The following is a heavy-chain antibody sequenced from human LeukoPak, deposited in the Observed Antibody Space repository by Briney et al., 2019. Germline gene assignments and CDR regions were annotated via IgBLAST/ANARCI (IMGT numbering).Heavy chain of an antibody. D-gene: IGHD3-16*01. CDR1: GFTVSRTK. Sequence: PGGSRRLSWEAPGFTVSRTKMTWARQAPGRGLGWSSVIYSGGSTYYADSVKGRFTISRDNSKNTLYLQMNSLRAEDTAVYYCARVLIVDDYVWGSSYFDYWGQGTLVTVSS. CDR3: ARVLIVDDYVWGSSYFDY. J-gene: IGHJ4*02. V-gene: IGHV3-66*01. CDR2: IYSGGST.